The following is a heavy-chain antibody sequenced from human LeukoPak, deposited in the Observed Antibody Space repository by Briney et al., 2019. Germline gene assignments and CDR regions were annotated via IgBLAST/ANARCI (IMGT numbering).Heavy chain of an antibody. D-gene: IGHD5-24*01. V-gene: IGHV1-18*01. CDR1: GYTFTSYG. CDR3: ARERWLQLIDY. J-gene: IGHJ4*02. Sequence: GASVKVSCKASGYTFTSYGISWVRQAPGQGLEWMGWISAYNGNTNYAQKLQGRVTMTRDMSTSTVYMELSSLRSEDTAVYYCARERWLQLIDYWGQGTLVTVSS. CDR2: ISAYNGNT.